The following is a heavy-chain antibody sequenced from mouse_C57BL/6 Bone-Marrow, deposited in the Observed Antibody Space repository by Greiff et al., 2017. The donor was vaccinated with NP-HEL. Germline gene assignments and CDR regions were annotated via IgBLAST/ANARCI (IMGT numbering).Heavy chain of an antibody. Sequence: QVQLQQPGAELVKPGASVKLSCKASGYTFTSYWMHWVKQRPGQGLEWIGMIHPNSGSTNYNEKFKSKATLTVHKSSSTAYMQLSSLTSEDSAVYYCAREVLRRNYAMDYWGQGTSVTVSS. J-gene: IGHJ4*01. CDR3: AREVLRRNYAMDY. CDR1: GYTFTSYW. V-gene: IGHV1-64*01. D-gene: IGHD1-2*01. CDR2: IHPNSGST.